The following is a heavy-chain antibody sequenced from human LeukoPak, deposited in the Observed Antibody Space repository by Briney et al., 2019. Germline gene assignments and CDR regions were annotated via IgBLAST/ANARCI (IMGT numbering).Heavy chain of an antibody. V-gene: IGHV1-2*04. CDR3: ATGGPTMVVTAMPYYYYYYGMDV. CDR2: INPNSGGT. CDR1: GYTFTGYY. Sequence: ASVTVSCTASGYTFTGYYMHWVRQAPGQGLEWMGWINPNSGGTNYAQKFQGWVTMTRDTSISTAYMELSRLRSDDTAVYYCATGGPTMVVTAMPYYYYYYGMDVWGQGTTVTVSS. D-gene: IGHD2-21*02. J-gene: IGHJ6*02.